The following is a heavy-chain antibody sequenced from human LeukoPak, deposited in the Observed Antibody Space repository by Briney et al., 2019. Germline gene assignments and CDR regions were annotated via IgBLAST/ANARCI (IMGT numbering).Heavy chain of an antibody. D-gene: IGHD3-22*01. Sequence: SETLSLTCTVSGGSISSYYWSWIRQPAGKGLEWIGRIYTSGSTNYNPSLKSRVTMSVDTSKNQFSLKLSSVTAADTAVYYRARVGNNYYDSSGSPGAPSFDYWGQGTLVTVSS. CDR3: ARVGNNYYDSSGSPGAPSFDY. CDR1: GGSISSYY. CDR2: IYTSGST. V-gene: IGHV4-4*07. J-gene: IGHJ4*02.